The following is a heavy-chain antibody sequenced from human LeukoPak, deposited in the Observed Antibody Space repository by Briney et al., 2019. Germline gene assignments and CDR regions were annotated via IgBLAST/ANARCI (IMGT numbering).Heavy chain of an antibody. CDR3: ARDDCSSTSCYGPYYYYGMDV. CDR2: IYSGGST. V-gene: IGHV3-53*01. D-gene: IGHD2-2*01. CDR1: GFTVSNSY. J-gene: IGHJ6*02. Sequence: GGSLRLSCAASGFTVSNSYMGWVPQAPGKGLEWVSVIYSGGSTYYVDSVKGRFTISRDSSKNTLYLQMNSLRAEDTAVYYCARDDCSSTSCYGPYYYYGMDVWGQGTTVTVSS.